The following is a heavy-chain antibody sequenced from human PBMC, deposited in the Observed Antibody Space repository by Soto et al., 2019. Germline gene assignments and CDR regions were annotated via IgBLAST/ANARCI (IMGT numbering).Heavy chain of an antibody. Sequence: SETLSLTCTVSGGSISSSSYYWGWIRQPPGKGLEWIGSIYYSGSTYYNPSLKSRVTISVDTSKNQFSLKLSSVTAADTAVYYCARHSTQSAWYGGSDYSGQGTLITVSS. V-gene: IGHV4-39*01. D-gene: IGHD6-19*01. J-gene: IGHJ4*02. CDR2: IYYSGST. CDR3: ARHSTQSAWYGGSDY. CDR1: GGSISSSSYY.